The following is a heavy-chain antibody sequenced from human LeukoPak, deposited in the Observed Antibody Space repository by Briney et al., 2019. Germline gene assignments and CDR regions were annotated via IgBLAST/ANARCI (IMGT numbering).Heavy chain of an antibody. CDR2: IQYDGSNK. CDR3: AKDRTGPYYYYGMDV. CDR1: GFMLNDYG. V-gene: IGHV3-30*02. J-gene: IGHJ6*02. Sequence: GGSLRLSCAASGFMLNDYGMHWVRQAPGKGLEWVALIQYDGSNKYYADSAKGRFTISRDNSKNTLYLQLSSLRAEDTAVYYCAKDRTGPYYYYGMDVWGQGTTVTVS. D-gene: IGHD2-8*02.